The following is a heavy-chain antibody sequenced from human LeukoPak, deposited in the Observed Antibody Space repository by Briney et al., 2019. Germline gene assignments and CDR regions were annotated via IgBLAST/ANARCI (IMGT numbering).Heavy chain of an antibody. CDR2: INAGNGNT. Sequence: GASVKVSCKASGYTFTSYAMHWVRQAPGQRLEWMGWINAGNGNTKYSQKFQGRVTITRDTSASTAYMELSSLRSDDTAVYYCARDVCSGGSCYGRNWFDPWGQGTLVTVSS. CDR3: ARDVCSGGSCYGRNWFDP. CDR1: GYTFTSYA. J-gene: IGHJ5*02. D-gene: IGHD2-15*01. V-gene: IGHV1-3*01.